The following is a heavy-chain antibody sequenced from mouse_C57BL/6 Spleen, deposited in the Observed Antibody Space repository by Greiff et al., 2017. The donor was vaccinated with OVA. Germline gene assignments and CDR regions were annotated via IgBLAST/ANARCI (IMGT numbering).Heavy chain of an antibody. J-gene: IGHJ2*01. CDR1: GYTFTSYW. D-gene: IGHD3-3*01. CDR3: ARRDGEDYWDY. V-gene: IGHV1-7*01. Sequence: QVQLQQSGAELAKPGASVKLSCKASGYTFTSYWMRWVKQRPGQGLEWIGYINPSGGYTNYNQKFKDKATLTADKSSSTAYMQRSSLTYEDSAVYYCARRDGEDYWDYWGQGTTRTVSS. CDR2: INPSGGYT.